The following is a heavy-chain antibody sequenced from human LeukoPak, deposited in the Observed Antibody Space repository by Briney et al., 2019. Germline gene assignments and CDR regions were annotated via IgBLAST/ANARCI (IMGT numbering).Heavy chain of an antibody. D-gene: IGHD2-15*01. Sequence: GASVKVSCKASGYTFTGYYMHWVRQAPGQGLEWMGWINPNSGGTNYAQKFQGWVTMTRDTSISTAYMELSRLRSDDTAVYYCARITGANLAATLYYYYGMDVWGQGTTVTVSS. CDR3: ARITGANLAATLYYYYGMDV. CDR2: INPNSGGT. V-gene: IGHV1-2*04. J-gene: IGHJ6*02. CDR1: GYTFTGYY.